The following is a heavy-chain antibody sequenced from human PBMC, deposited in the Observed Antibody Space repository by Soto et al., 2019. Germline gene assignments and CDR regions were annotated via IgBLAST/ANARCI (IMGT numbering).Heavy chain of an antibody. CDR2: ISYDGSNK. V-gene: IGHV3-30*18. Sequence: QVQLVESGGGVVQPGRSLRLSCAASGFTFSSYGMHWVRQAPGKGLEWVAVISYDGSNKYYADSVKGRFTISRDNSKNTLYLQMNSLRAEDTAVYYCAKDRDSTGLEWLLYRYYYVMDVWGQGTTVTVSS. CDR1: GFTFSSYG. D-gene: IGHD3-3*01. J-gene: IGHJ6*02. CDR3: AKDRDSTGLEWLLYRYYYVMDV.